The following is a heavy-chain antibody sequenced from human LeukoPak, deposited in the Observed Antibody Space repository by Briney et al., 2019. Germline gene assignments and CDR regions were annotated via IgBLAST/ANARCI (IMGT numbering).Heavy chain of an antibody. Sequence: ASVKVSCKATGYTFTSYYMHWVRQAPGQGLEWMGIINPSGGSTSYAQKFQGGVTMPRDTSTSTVYMELSSLGSEDTAVYNCARAGSSSSMGEDYFDYWGEGTLVTVSS. CDR2: INPSGGST. J-gene: IGHJ4*02. V-gene: IGHV1-46*01. CDR1: GYTFTSYY. CDR3: ARAGSSSSMGEDYFDY. D-gene: IGHD6-6*01.